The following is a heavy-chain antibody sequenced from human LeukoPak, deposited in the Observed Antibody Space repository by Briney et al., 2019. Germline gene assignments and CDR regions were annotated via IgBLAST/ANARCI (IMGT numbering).Heavy chain of an antibody. CDR2: IYYSGST. CDR1: GGSISSGGYY. Sequence: SETLSLTCTVSGGSISSGGYYWSWIRQHPGKGLEWFGYIYYSGSTYYNPSLKSRVTISVDTSKNQFSLKLSSVTAADTAVYYCARDREGYSGYAVVDWGQGTLVTVSS. CDR3: ARDREGYSGYAVVD. D-gene: IGHD5-12*01. V-gene: IGHV4-31*03. J-gene: IGHJ4*02.